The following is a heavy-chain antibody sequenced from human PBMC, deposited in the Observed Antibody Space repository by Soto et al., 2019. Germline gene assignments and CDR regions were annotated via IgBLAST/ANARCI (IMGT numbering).Heavy chain of an antibody. V-gene: IGHV4-34*01. CDR2: INHSGST. Sequence: QVQLQQWGAGLLKPSETLSLTCAVYGGSFSGYYWSWISQPPGKGLEWIGEINHSGSTNYNPSLKSRVTISVDTSKHQFSLKLSSVTAAETAVYYCARVRITMVRGPYGMDVWGQGTTVTVSS. CDR1: GGSFSGYY. D-gene: IGHD3-10*01. CDR3: ARVRITMVRGPYGMDV. J-gene: IGHJ6*02.